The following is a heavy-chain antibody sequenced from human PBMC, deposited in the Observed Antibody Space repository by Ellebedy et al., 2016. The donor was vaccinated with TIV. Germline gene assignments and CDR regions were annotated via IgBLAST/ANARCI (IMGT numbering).Heavy chain of an antibody. D-gene: IGHD2-21*01. V-gene: IGHV1-2*02. Sequence: ASVKVSXXASGYTFTGYYMHWVRQAPGQGLEWMGWINPNSGGTNYAQKFQGRVTMTRDTSISTAYMELSRLRSDDTAVYYCARDRIPQGYYGMDVWGQGTTVTVSS. CDR2: INPNSGGT. J-gene: IGHJ6*02. CDR3: ARDRIPQGYYGMDV. CDR1: GYTFTGYY.